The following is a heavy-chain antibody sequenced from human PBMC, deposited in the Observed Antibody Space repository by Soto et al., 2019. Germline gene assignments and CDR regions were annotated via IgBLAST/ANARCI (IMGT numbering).Heavy chain of an antibody. J-gene: IGHJ4*02. CDR3: AKAVVVPAAHFDY. D-gene: IGHD2-2*01. CDR1: GGSISSSNW. V-gene: IGHV4-4*02. CDR2: IYHSGST. Sequence: SETLSLTCTVSGGSISSSNWWSWVRQPPGKGLEWIGEIYHSGSTNYNPSLKGRVTISVDTSKNQFSLRLSSVTAADTAVYYCAKAVVVPAAHFDYWGQGTLVTVSS.